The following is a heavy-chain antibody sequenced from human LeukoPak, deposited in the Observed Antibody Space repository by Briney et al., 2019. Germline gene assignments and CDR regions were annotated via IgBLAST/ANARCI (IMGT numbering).Heavy chain of an antibody. Sequence: ASVKVSCKASGYTFTSYDINWVRQATGQGLEWLGWMNPSSGNTGYAQKFQGRVTMTRDTSISTAYMELSSLRSEDTAVYYCARSLAAAAIGPGYDYWGQGTLVTVSS. CDR2: MNPSSGNT. CDR3: ARSLAAAAIGPGYDY. CDR1: GYTFTSYD. J-gene: IGHJ4*02. D-gene: IGHD6-13*01. V-gene: IGHV1-8*01.